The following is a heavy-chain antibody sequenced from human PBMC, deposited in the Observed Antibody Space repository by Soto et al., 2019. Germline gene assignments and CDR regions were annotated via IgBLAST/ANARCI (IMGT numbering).Heavy chain of an antibody. CDR2: ISYDGSNK. V-gene: IGHV3-30*18. D-gene: IGHD6-25*01. CDR1: GFTFSSYG. Sequence: QVQLVESGGGVVQPGRSLRLSCAASGFTFSSYGMHWVRQAPGKGLEWVAVISYDGSNKYYADSVKGRFAISRDNSKNTLFLLMNSLRAEYTAVYYCAKDLLRPGRASGMDVWGQGTTVTVSS. J-gene: IGHJ6*02. CDR3: AKDLLRPGRASGMDV.